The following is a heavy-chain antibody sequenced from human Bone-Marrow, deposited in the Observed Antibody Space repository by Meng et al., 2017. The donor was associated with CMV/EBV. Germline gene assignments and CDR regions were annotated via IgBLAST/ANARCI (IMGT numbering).Heavy chain of an antibody. CDR2: IKSKTDGGTT. D-gene: IGHD5-12*01. Sequence: GGSLRLSCAASGFTFSNAWMSWVRQAPGKGLEWVGRIKSKTDGGTTDYAAPVKGRFTISRDDSKNTQYLQMNSLKTEDTAVYYCTTDPGYSGYYDSFDIWGQGTMVTVSS. V-gene: IGHV3-15*01. CDR1: GFTFSNAW. J-gene: IGHJ3*02. CDR3: TTDPGYSGYYDSFDI.